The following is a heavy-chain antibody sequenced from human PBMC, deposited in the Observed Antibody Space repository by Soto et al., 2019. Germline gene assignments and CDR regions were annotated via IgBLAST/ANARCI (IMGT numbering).Heavy chain of an antibody. V-gene: IGHV3-33*01. CDR1: GFTFSSYG. D-gene: IGHD3-22*01. CDR2: IWYDGSNK. Sequence: GGSLRLSCAASGFTFSSYGMHWVRQAPGKGLEWVAVIWYDGSNKYYADSVKGRFTISRDNSKNTLYLQMNGLRAEDTAVYYCARDRHYYDSSGYYWPAGLRSLDYWGQGTLVTVSS. J-gene: IGHJ4*02. CDR3: ARDRHYYDSSGYYWPAGLRSLDY.